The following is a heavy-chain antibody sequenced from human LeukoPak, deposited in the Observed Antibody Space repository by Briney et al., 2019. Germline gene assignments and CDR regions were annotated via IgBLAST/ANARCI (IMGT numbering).Heavy chain of an antibody. D-gene: IGHD5-18*01. J-gene: IGHJ4*02. CDR3: ARGGYSYGFGFDY. CDR1: GGSFSGYY. CDR2: INHSGST. V-gene: IGHV4-34*01. Sequence: SETLSLTCAVYGGSFSGYYWSWIRQPPGQGLEWIGEINHSGSTNYNPSLKSRVTISVDTSKNQFSLKLSSVTAADTAVYYCARGGYSYGFGFDYWGQGTLVTVSS.